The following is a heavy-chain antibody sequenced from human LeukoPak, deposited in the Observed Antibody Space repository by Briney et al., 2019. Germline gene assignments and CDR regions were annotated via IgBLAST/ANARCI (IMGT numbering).Heavy chain of an antibody. Sequence: GGSLRLSCAASGFTFSNYAMSWVRQAPGKGLERVSAISGSAGSTYYADSVKGRFTISRDNSRNTLYLQMNSLRAEDTALCYCAKGPASTWYKYYFDYWGQGTLVTVSS. CDR1: GFTFSNYA. V-gene: IGHV3-23*01. CDR3: AKGPASTWYKYYFDY. D-gene: IGHD6-13*01. CDR2: ISGSAGST. J-gene: IGHJ4*02.